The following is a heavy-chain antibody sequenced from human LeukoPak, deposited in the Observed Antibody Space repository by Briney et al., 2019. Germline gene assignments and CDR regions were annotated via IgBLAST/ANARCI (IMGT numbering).Heavy chain of an antibody. V-gene: IGHV1-2*02. Sequence: ASVKVSCKASGYTFTGYYIHWVRQAPGQGLEWMGWIYPNSGDTNYAQKFQGRVTMTRDTSISTAYMELSRLRSDDTAVYYCARDRWDNILTGYYDFDYWGQGTLVTVSS. CDR2: IYPNSGDT. CDR3: ARDRWDNILTGYYDFDY. D-gene: IGHD3-9*01. CDR1: GYTFTGYY. J-gene: IGHJ4*02.